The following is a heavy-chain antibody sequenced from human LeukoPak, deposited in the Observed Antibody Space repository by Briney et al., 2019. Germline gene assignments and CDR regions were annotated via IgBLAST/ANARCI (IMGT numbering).Heavy chain of an antibody. V-gene: IGHV3-30-3*01. CDR1: GFTFSNFA. D-gene: IGHD6-13*01. J-gene: IGHJ4*02. Sequence: PGGSLRLSCAASGFTFSNFAMHWVRQAPGKGLEWVATIVYDGSNKFYTDSVKGRFTISRDNSKNTLFLQTNSLRTEDTAVYYCARDVSSWYYFDYWGQGTLVTVSS. CDR2: IVYDGSNK. CDR3: ARDVSSWYYFDY.